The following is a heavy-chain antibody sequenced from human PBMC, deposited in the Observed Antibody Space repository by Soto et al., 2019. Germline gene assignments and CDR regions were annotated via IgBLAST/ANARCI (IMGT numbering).Heavy chain of an antibody. CDR3: ARGGGVGVAGSAAFDM. V-gene: IGHV1-2*02. Sequence: QLHLVQSGAVVKKPGASVTVSCSASGYPVTAYYMHWVRQAPGRGLEWMGGINPATGAAKYTQTFQGRVTMTRDTATSTVFMELSGLNSGDPAVFYWARGGGVGVAGSAAFDMWGQGTLVTVSS. CDR1: GYPVTAYY. J-gene: IGHJ3*02. D-gene: IGHD3-3*01. CDR2: INPATGAA.